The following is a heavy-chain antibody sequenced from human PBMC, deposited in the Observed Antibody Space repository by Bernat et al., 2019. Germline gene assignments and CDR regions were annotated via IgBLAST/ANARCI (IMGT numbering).Heavy chain of an antibody. Sequence: EVQLVQSGAEVIKPGEPLKISCKASGYSFTSYWIGWVRQRPGKGLEWMGIIYPGDSDTRYSPSFEGQVTISADKSISTAYLQWSSLKASDTAMYYCARLYYLPYYFDYWGRGALVTVSS. V-gene: IGHV5-51*01. D-gene: IGHD2/OR15-2a*01. CDR2: IYPGDSDT. CDR3: ARLYYLPYYFDY. CDR1: GYSFTSYW. J-gene: IGHJ4*02.